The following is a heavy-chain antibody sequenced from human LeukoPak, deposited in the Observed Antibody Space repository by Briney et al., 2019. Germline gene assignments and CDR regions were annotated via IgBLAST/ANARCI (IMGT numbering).Heavy chain of an antibody. CDR2: ISGSGGST. CDR3: ASHYYDSSGYMGIAFDI. V-gene: IGHV3-23*01. D-gene: IGHD3-22*01. CDR1: GFTFSSYA. J-gene: IGHJ3*02. Sequence: GGSLRLSCAASGFTFSSYAMSWVRQAPGKGLEWVSAISGSGGSTYYADSVKGRFTIPGDNSKNTLYLQMNSLRAEDTAVYYCASHYYDSSGYMGIAFDIWGQGTMVTVSS.